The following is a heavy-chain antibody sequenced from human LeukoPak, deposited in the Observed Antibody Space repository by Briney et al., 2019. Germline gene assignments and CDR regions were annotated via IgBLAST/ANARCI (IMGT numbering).Heavy chain of an antibody. CDR3: AIDYLGAFDI. J-gene: IGHJ3*02. V-gene: IGHV3-30*03. CDR1: GFTFTNYP. CDR2: ISYDGSNK. Sequence: PGRSLRLSCAASGFTFTNYPMHWVRQAPGKGLEWVAVISYDGSNKYYADSVKGRFTISRDNSKNTLYLQMNSLRAEDTAVYYCAIDYLGAFDIWGQGTMVTVSS. D-gene: IGHD2/OR15-2a*01.